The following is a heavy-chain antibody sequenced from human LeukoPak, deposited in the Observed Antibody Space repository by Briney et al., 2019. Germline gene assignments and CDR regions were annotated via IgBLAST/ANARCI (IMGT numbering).Heavy chain of an antibody. CDR2: INHSGST. V-gene: IGHV4-34*01. J-gene: IGHJ4*02. CDR3: ARVNYDSSGYYNPYFDY. D-gene: IGHD3-22*01. Sequence: SETLSLTRAVYGGSFSGYYWSWIRQPPGKGLEWIGEINHSGSTNYNPSLKSRVTISVDTSKNQFSLKLSSVTAADTAVYYCARVNYDSSGYYNPYFDYWGQGTLVTVSS. CDR1: GGSFSGYY.